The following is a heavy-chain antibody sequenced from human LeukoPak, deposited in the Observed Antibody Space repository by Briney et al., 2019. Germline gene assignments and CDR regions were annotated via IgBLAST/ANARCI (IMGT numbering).Heavy chain of an antibody. CDR2: IDWDDDK. D-gene: IGHD3-22*01. CDR3: ARMRYYDSSGYSDY. Sequence: SGPALVKPTQTLTLTCTFSGFSLSTSGMCVSWIRQPPGKALEWLARIDWDDDKCYSTSLKTRLTISKDTSKNQVVLTMTNMDPVDTATYYCARMRYYDSSGYSDYWGQGTLVTVSS. J-gene: IGHJ4*02. CDR1: GFSLSTSGMC. V-gene: IGHV2-70*11.